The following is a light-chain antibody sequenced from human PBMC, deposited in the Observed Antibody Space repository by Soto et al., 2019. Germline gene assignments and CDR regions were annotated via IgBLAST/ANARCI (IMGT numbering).Light chain of an antibody. Sequence: QSALTQPASVSGSPGQSITISCTGTSSDIGGYNYVSWYQLHPGKPPKLMIYDVSIRPSGVSHRFSGSKSGNTASLTISGLQDEDETDYYCSSYTSSSAVIFGGGTKLTVL. V-gene: IGLV2-14*03. CDR1: SSDIGGYNY. CDR3: SSYTSSSAVI. J-gene: IGLJ2*01. CDR2: DVS.